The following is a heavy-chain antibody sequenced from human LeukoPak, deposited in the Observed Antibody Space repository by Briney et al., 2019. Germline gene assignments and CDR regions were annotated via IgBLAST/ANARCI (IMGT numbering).Heavy chain of an antibody. J-gene: IGHJ4*02. V-gene: IGHV3-23*01. CDR3: AKFGPDSSSWYYFHH. D-gene: IGHD6-13*01. CDR1: GFTFSSYA. CDR2: ISGSAGDT. Sequence: GGSLRLSCAASGFTFSSYAMSWVRQAPGKGLEWVSAISGSAGDTYYADSVKGRFSISRDNSKSALYLQMNSLRAEDTAVYYCAKFGPDSSSWYYFHHWGQGTLVTVSS.